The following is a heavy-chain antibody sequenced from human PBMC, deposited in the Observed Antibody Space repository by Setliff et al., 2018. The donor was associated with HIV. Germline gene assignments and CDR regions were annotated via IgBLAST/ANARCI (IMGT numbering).Heavy chain of an antibody. CDR1: GGSISGSSYY. J-gene: IGHJ4*02. V-gene: IGHV4-39*01. D-gene: IGHD3-3*01. CDR2: IYYSGST. Sequence: SETLSLTCTVSGGSISGSSYYWGWIRQPPGKGLEWIGSIYYSGSTYYNPSLKTRVTISVDTSKNQFSLKLSSVTAADTAVYYCASLTTDRFLEWLFVYWGQGTLVTVSS. CDR3: ASLTTDRFLEWLFVY.